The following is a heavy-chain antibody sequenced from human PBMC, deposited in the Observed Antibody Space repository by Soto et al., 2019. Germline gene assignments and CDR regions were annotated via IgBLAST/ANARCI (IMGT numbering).Heavy chain of an antibody. J-gene: IGHJ4*02. CDR3: ARSLFMVAPDSEPFDY. CDR1: GLPLSSYA. CDR2: ISGGGNDR. D-gene: IGHD3-22*01. V-gene: IGHV3-23*01. Sequence: GFLRLSCEASGLPLSSYAMSWVGQTPEVGLEWVAAISGGGNDRYYADFVQGRFTFSRDNSRNILYLHMNSLRADDTAMYFCARSLFMVAPDSEPFDYWGQGTLVTVSS.